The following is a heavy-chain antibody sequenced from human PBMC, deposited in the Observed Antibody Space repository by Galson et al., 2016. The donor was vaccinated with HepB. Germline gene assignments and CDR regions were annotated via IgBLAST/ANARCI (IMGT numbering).Heavy chain of an antibody. CDR2: VHHNGKT. D-gene: IGHD3-10*01. V-gene: IGHV4-39*01. CDR3: ASPGSGTYRH. Sequence: SETLSLTCTVSGNSISSSYHYWAWIRQPPGKGLEWIGSVHHNGKTYYNPSLTSRVTLSVDTSQSQFSLELSSVTAADTAVYYCASPGSGTYRHWGQGTLVTVSS. J-gene: IGHJ4*02. CDR1: GNSISSSYHY.